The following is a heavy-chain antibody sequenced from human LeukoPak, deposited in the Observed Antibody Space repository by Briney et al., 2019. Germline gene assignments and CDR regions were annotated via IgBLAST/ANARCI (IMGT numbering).Heavy chain of an antibody. CDR1: GFTFSSYW. V-gene: IGHV3-7*01. D-gene: IGHD6-13*01. CDR3: ARDRVRIASYYFDS. J-gene: IGHJ4*02. CDR2: IKQDGSEK. Sequence: PGGSLRLSCAASGFTFSSYWMSWVHQAPGKGLEWVANIKQDGSEKYYVDSVKGRFTISRDNAKNSLYLQMNSLRAEDTAVYYCARDRVRIASYYFDSWGQGTLVTVSS.